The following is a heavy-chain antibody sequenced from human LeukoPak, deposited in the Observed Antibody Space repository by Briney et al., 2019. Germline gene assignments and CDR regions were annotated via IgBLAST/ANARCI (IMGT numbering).Heavy chain of an antibody. CDR1: GGSISSYY. CDR2: IYYSGST. V-gene: IGHV4-59*01. CDR3: ARGIRDDYYDSSGYEFDY. J-gene: IGHJ4*02. D-gene: IGHD3-22*01. Sequence: SETLSLTCTVSGGSISSYYWSWIRRPPGKGLEWIGYIYYSGSTNYNPSLKSRVTISVDTSKNQFSLKLSSVTAADTAVYYCARGIRDDYYDSSGYEFDYWGQGTLVTVSS.